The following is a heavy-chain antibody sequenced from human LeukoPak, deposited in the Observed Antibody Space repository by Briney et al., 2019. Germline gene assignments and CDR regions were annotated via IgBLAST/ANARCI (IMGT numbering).Heavy chain of an antibody. V-gene: IGHV3-30*03. CDR1: GFSFSTYW. Sequence: GGSLRLSCAPSGFSFSTYWMSWVRQAPGKGLEWVAVISYDGSNKYYADSVKGRFTISRDNSKNTLYLQMNSLRAEDTAVYYCARYDSSWAYYYYGMDVWGQGTTVTVSS. J-gene: IGHJ6*02. D-gene: IGHD2-2*01. CDR3: ARYDSSWAYYYYGMDV. CDR2: ISYDGSNK.